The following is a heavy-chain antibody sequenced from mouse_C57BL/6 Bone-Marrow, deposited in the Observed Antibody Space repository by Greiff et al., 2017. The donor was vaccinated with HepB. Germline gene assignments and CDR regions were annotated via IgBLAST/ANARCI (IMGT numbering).Heavy chain of an antibody. Sequence: VQLQQSGAELAKPGASVKLSCKASGYTFTSYWMHWVKQRPGQGLEWIGYINPSSGYTKYNQKFKDKATLTAEKSSSTAYMQVSSLTYEDSAVYYCARVAGYYYGSSYGYFDVWGTGTTVTVSS. V-gene: IGHV1-7*01. D-gene: IGHD1-1*01. J-gene: IGHJ1*03. CDR2: INPSSGYT. CDR3: ARVAGYYYGSSYGYFDV. CDR1: GYTFTSYW.